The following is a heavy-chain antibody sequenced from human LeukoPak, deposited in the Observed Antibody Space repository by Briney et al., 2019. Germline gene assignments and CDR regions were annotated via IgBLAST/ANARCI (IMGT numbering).Heavy chain of an antibody. Sequence: GGSLRLSCAASGFTFSSYAMSWVRQAPGKGLEWVAVESYDGTKKYYADSVKGRFTISRDNSKNTLYLEMNSLRAEDTAVYYCARDRFPGGVYYFDSWGQGTLVTVSS. D-gene: IGHD3-16*01. CDR3: ARDRFPGGVYYFDS. CDR1: GFTFSSYA. V-gene: IGHV3-30-3*01. CDR2: ESYDGTKK. J-gene: IGHJ4*02.